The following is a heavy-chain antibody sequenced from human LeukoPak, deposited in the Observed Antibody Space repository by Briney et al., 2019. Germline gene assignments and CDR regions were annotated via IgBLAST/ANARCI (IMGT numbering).Heavy chain of an antibody. CDR3: TTELSSVSSKFH. J-gene: IGHJ4*02. Sequence: PGGSLRLSCAASGFTFSSYAMSWVRQAPGKGLEWVSAISGSGGSIYYADSVKGRFTISRDNSKNTLYLQMNSLKIEDTAVYYCTTELSSVSSKFHWGQGTLVTVSS. D-gene: IGHD6-6*01. V-gene: IGHV3-23*01. CDR1: GFTFSSYA. CDR2: ISGSGGSI.